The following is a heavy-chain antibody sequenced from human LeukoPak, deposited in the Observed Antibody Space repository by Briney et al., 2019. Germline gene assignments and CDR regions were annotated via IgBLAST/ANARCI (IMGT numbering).Heavy chain of an antibody. V-gene: IGHV3-11*01. CDR2: ISSSGSTI. J-gene: IGHJ4*02. CDR1: VFTLSDYY. CDR3: ARVYGGPSIVGVHFDY. Sequence: GGSLTLSCAASVFTLSDYYMRWIPQAPGKGVEWVSYISSSGSTIYYADSVKGRFTISRDNAKNSLYLQMNSLRAEDSAVYYGARVYGGPSIVGVHFDYWGQGTLVTVSS. D-gene: IGHD1-26*01.